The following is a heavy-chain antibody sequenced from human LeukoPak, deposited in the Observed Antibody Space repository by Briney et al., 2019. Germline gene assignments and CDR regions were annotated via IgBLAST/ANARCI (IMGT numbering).Heavy chain of an antibody. CDR1: GGSVSGGSISSYY. D-gene: IGHD6-19*01. J-gene: IGHJ4*02. CDR3: ARREDSGWYRFDY. Sequence: SETLSLTCTVSGGSVSGGSISSYYWSWIRQPPGKGLEWIGYIYYSGSTNYNPSLKSRVTISLDTSKNQFSLKLSSVTAADTAVYYCARREDSGWYRFDYWGQGTLVTVSS. CDR2: IYYSGST. V-gene: IGHV4-59*08.